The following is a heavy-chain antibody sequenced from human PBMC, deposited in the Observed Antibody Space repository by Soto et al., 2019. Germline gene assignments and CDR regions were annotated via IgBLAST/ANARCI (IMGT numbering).Heavy chain of an antibody. CDR2: ISAHNGNT. CDR1: GYTFTSYG. CDR3: ARGRYGDY. D-gene: IGHD1-1*01. V-gene: IGHV1-18*01. J-gene: IGHJ4*02. Sequence: QVHLVQSGAEVKKPGASVKVSCKGSGYTFTSYGITWVRQAPGQGLEWMGWISAHNGNTNYAQKLQGRVTVTRDTSTSTAYMELRSVRSDVTDVYYCARGRYGDYWGQGALVTVSS.